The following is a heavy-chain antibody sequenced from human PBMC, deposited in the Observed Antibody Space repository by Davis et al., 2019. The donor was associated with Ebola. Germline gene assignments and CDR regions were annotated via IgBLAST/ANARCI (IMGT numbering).Heavy chain of an antibody. J-gene: IGHJ6*02. D-gene: IGHD6-6*01. V-gene: IGHV3-48*01. CDR3: VKDQRLRQLWNYGMDV. Sequence: PGGSLRLSCAASGFTLTSYSMSWVRQAPGKGLEWISYISSSSTRIYYADSVKGRSTISRDNSKNTLYLQMSSLRAEDTAVYYCVKDQRLRQLWNYGMDVWGQGTTVTVSS. CDR2: ISSSSTRI. CDR1: GFTLTSYS.